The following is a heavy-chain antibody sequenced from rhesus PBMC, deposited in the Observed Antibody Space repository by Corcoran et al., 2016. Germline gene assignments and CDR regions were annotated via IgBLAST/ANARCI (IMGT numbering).Heavy chain of an antibody. D-gene: IGHD2-21*01. J-gene: IGHJ1*01. CDR1: GGSISSDY. Sequence: QVQLQESGPGLVKPSETLSLTCAVSGGSISSDYWGWVRQSPGKGLEWIGYIYGVSGSTNYNPSLKSRVTISTDTSKNQFSLKLTSVTAADTAIYYCAKYCSGTGCGYFEFWGQGALVTVSS. CDR2: IYGVSGST. V-gene: IGHV4S7*01. CDR3: AKYCSGTGCGYFEF.